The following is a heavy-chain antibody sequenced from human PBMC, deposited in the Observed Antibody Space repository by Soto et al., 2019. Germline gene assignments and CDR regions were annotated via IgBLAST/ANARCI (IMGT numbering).Heavy chain of an antibody. CDR1: GGSISSDGNY. Sequence: QVQLQESGPGLVKSSQTLSLTCTVSGGSISSDGNYWSWIRQHPGKGLEWIGYIYYRGSTNYNPSLNGRVTIPVDTSKNRFSLKLNSVTAADTAVYYCASARMVRGIIYYYGMDVWGQGTTVTVSS. CDR3: ASARMVRGIIYYYGMDV. D-gene: IGHD3-10*01. J-gene: IGHJ6*02. V-gene: IGHV4-31*03. CDR2: IYYRGST.